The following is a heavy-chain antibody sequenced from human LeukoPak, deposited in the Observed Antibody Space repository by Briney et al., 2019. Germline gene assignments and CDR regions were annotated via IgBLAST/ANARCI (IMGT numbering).Heavy chain of an antibody. CDR2: IYYSGST. Sequence: TPSETLSLTCTVSGGSISSYYWSWIRQPPGKGLEWIGYIYYSGSTNYNPSLKSRVTISVDTSKNQFSLKLSSVTAADTAVYFCARHGASGSYLYYFDYWGQGTLVTVSS. CDR1: GGSISSYY. D-gene: IGHD1-26*01. V-gene: IGHV4-59*08. J-gene: IGHJ4*02. CDR3: ARHGASGSYLYYFDY.